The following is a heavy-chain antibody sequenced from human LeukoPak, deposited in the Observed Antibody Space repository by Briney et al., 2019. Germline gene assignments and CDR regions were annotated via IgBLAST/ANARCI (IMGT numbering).Heavy chain of an antibody. CDR3: ARSISSSDDAFDI. Sequence: GGSLRLSCAASGFTFNSYAMTWVRQAPGKGLEWVSTISGSGDSTYYADSVKGRFTISRDNAKNSLYLQMNSLRAEDTAVYYCARSISSSDDAFDIWGQGTMVTVSS. V-gene: IGHV3-23*01. CDR1: GFTFNSYA. J-gene: IGHJ3*02. CDR2: ISGSGDST. D-gene: IGHD6-6*01.